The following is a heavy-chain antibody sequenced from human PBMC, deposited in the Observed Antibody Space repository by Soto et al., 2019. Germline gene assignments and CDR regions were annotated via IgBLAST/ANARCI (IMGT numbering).Heavy chain of an antibody. Sequence: QVQLVQSGAEVKKPGASVKVSCKASGYTFTSYDINWVLQATGQGLEWMGWMNPNSGNTGYAQQFQGSVTMTRNTSISTAYMELSSLRSEDTAVYYCARKDMAVADISWFDPGGQGTLVTVSS. V-gene: IGHV1-8*01. D-gene: IGHD6-19*01. CDR2: MNPNSGNT. J-gene: IGHJ5*02. CDR1: GYTFTSYD. CDR3: ARKDMAVADISWFDP.